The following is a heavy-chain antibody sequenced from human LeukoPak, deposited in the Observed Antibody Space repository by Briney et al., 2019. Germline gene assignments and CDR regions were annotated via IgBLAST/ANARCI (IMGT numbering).Heavy chain of an antibody. V-gene: IGHV3-23*01. CDR2: ISGSGGST. CDR1: GFTFSSYA. J-gene: IGHJ4*02. Sequence: GGSLRLSCAASGFTFSSYAMSWVRQAPGKGPEWVSAISGSGGSTYYADSVKGRFTISRDNSKNTLYLQMNSLRAEDTAVYYCAKDRRSRDITTFDYWGQGTLVTVSS. CDR3: AKDRRSRDITTFDY. D-gene: IGHD3-22*01.